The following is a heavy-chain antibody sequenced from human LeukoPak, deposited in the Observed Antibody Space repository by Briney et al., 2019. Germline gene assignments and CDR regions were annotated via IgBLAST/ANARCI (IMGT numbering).Heavy chain of an antibody. CDR3: ARGGTYDI. V-gene: IGHV3-7*01. CDR2: LKQDGSQT. CDR1: GFTFSMYW. Sequence: GGSLRLSCEASGFTFSMYWMTWFRQAPGKGLEWVANLKQDGSQTNYVDSVKGRFTISRDNAKKSLYLQMNSLRGEDTAVYYCARGGTYDIWGQGTRVTVSS. J-gene: IGHJ3*02.